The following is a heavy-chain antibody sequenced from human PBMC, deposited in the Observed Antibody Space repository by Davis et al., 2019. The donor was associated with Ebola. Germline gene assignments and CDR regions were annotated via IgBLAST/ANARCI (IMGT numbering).Heavy chain of an antibody. V-gene: IGHV3-23*01. D-gene: IGHD6-13*01. Sequence: PGGSLRLSCAASGFTFSSYAMSWVRQAPGKGLEWVSAISGSGGSTCNADSVKGRFTISRDNSKNTLYLQMNSLRAEDTAVYYCAKDLAAGSDSVGMDVWGQGTTVTVSS. CDR3: AKDLAAGSDSVGMDV. CDR1: GFTFSSYA. J-gene: IGHJ6*02. CDR2: ISGSGGST.